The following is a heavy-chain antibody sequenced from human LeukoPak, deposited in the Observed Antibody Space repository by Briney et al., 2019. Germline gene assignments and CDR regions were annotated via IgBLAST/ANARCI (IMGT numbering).Heavy chain of an antibody. Sequence: PGGSLRLSCAASGFNFSIYGMHWVRQAPGKGLEWVTFARYDQSATVYADSVQGRFAISRDNSKNTVYLQMNSLSVEDTALYFCVKDQGECPGSRCYLRFLEYWGQGTLVIVSS. CDR1: GFNFSIYG. J-gene: IGHJ4*02. CDR2: ARYDQSAT. CDR3: VKDQGECPGSRCYLRFLEY. V-gene: IGHV3-30*02. D-gene: IGHD3-3*01.